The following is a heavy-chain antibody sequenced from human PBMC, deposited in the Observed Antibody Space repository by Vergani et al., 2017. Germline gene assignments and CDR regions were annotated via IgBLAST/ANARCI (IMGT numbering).Heavy chain of an antibody. Sequence: EVQVVESGGGLVQPGRSLRLSCAASGFTFDDYAMHWVRQAPGKGLEWVSGISWNSGSIGYADSVKGRFTISRDNAKNSLYLQMNSLRAEDTALYYCAKEGKYDYVWGSYRWYYFDYWGQGTLVTVSS. CDR2: ISWNSGSI. CDR3: AKEGKYDYVWGSYRWYYFDY. V-gene: IGHV3-9*01. J-gene: IGHJ4*02. CDR1: GFTFDDYA. D-gene: IGHD3-16*02.